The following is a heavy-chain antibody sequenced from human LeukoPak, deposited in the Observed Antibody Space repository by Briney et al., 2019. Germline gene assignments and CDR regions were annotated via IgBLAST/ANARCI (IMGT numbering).Heavy chain of an antibody. CDR2: IYHSGST. CDR1: GYSISSGYY. V-gene: IGHV4-38-2*02. CDR3: ARRNPYYDILTGYQKVFDY. D-gene: IGHD3-9*01. J-gene: IGHJ4*02. Sequence: PSETLSLTCTVSGYSISSGYYWGWIRQPPGKGLEWIGSIYHSGSTYYNPSLKSRVTISVDTSKNQFSLKLSSVTAADTAVYYCARRNPYYDILTGYQKVFDYWGQGTLVTVSS.